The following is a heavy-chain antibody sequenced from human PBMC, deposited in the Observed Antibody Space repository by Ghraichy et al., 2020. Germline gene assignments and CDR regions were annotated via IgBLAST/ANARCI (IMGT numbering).Heavy chain of an antibody. V-gene: IGHV4-59*01. D-gene: IGHD5-12*01. CDR1: GGSISSYY. CDR3: ARDRGYSGYDGVAFDI. Sequence: SETLSLTCTVSGGSISSYYWSWIRQPPGKGLEWIGYIYYSGSTNYNPSLKSRVTISVDTSKNQFSLKLSSVTAADTAVYYCARDRGYSGYDGVAFDIWGQGTMVTVSS. J-gene: IGHJ3*02. CDR2: IYYSGST.